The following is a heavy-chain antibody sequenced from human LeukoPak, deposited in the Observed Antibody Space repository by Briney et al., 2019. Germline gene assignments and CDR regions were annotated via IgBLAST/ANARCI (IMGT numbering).Heavy chain of an antibody. CDR3: ASTMVRGVP. Sequence: GGSLRLSCAASGFTFSSYWMHWVRQAPGKGLVWVSRIKSDGSSTNYADSVKGRFTISRDNAKNTLYLQMNSLRAEDTAVYYCASTMVRGVPWGQGTLVTVSS. V-gene: IGHV3-74*01. CDR2: IKSDGSST. CDR1: GFTFSSYW. J-gene: IGHJ5*02. D-gene: IGHD3-10*01.